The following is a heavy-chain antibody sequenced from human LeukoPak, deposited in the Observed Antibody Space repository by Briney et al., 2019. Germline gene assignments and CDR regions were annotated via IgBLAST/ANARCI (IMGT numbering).Heavy chain of an antibody. CDR3: ATVVPAAIRGNWFDP. CDR1: GGTFSSYA. D-gene: IGHD2-2*02. CDR2: IIPIFGTA. Sequence: SVKVSCKASGGTFSSYASSWVRQAPGQGLKWMGGIIPIFGTANYAQKFQGRVTITTDESTSTAYMELSSLRSEDTAVYYCATVVPAAIRGNWFDPWGQGTLVTVSS. V-gene: IGHV1-69*05. J-gene: IGHJ5*02.